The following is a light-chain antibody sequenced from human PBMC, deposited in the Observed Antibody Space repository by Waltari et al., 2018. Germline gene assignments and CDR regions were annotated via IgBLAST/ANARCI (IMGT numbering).Light chain of an antibody. CDR2: DAT. V-gene: IGLV2-14*02. J-gene: IGLJ2*01. CDR1: SSDVGSNNL. CDR3: CSYTNTHVV. Sequence: QSALTPPASVSGSPGQSITISCTGTSSDVGSNNLVSWYQPHPGQAPKLIIYDATKRTSGVSNRFSGSKSGNTASLTISGLQAEDEGYYYCCSYTNTHVVFGGGTKLTVL.